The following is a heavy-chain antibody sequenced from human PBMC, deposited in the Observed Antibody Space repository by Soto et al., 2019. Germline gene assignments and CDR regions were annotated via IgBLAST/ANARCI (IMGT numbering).Heavy chain of an antibody. V-gene: IGHV3-11*01. CDR3: VRISVRPRAIRTAPGRWYFDL. J-gene: IGHJ2*01. Sequence: QVQLVESGGGLVKPGGSLRLSCAASGFSFGDYYMSWIRQAPGKGLEWISYISTSGSTLFYADSVKGRFTISRDNARNSLYLQISSLRAEDTAVYYCVRISVRPRAIRTAPGRWYFDLWGRGALATVSS. CDR2: ISTSGSTL. D-gene: IGHD1-1*01. CDR1: GFSFGDYY.